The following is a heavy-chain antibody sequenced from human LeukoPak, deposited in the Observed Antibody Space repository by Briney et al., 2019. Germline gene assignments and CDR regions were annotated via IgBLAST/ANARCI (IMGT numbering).Heavy chain of an antibody. CDR2: INSDGSST. J-gene: IGHJ4*02. Sequence: PGGSLRLSCAASGFTFSSYWMHWVRQAPGKGLVWVSRINSDGSSTSYADSVKGRFTISRDNSKNTLYLQMNSLRAEDTALYYCAKGGGDYGDYFDYWGQGTLVTVSS. CDR1: GFTFSSYW. V-gene: IGHV3-74*01. D-gene: IGHD4-17*01. CDR3: AKGGGDYGDYFDY.